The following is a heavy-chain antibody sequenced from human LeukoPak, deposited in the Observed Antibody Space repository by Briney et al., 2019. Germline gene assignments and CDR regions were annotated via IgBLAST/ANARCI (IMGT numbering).Heavy chain of an antibody. CDR2: MNPNSGNT. Sequence: ASVKVSCKASGYTFTSYDINWVRQATGQGLEWMGWMNPNSGNTGYAQKFQGRVTMTRSTSISTAYMELSGLRSEDTAVYYCARGSSSSSVNGHYYYYMDVWGKGTTVTVS. D-gene: IGHD6-6*01. V-gene: IGHV1-8*01. J-gene: IGHJ6*03. CDR3: ARGSSSSSVNGHYYYYMDV. CDR1: GYTFTSYD.